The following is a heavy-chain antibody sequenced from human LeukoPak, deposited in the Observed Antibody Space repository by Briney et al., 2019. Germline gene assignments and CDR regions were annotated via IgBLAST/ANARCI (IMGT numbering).Heavy chain of an antibody. CDR2: IYYSGST. D-gene: IGHD6-19*01. CDR1: GGSVSSGSYY. J-gene: IGHJ4*02. V-gene: IGHV4-61*01. Sequence: PSETLSLTCTVSGGSVSSGSYYWSWIRRPPGKGLGWIGYIYYSGSTNYNPSLKSRVTISLNTSKNQFSLKLSSVTAADTAVYCCARGEWLVPINWGQGTLVTVSS. CDR3: ARGEWLVPIN.